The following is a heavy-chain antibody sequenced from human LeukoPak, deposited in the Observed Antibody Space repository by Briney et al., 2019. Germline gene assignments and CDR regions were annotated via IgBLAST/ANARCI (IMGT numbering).Heavy chain of an antibody. Sequence: GGSLRLSCVASGFTVSGNYMSWVRQGPGKGLEGVSVIDSGGSTYYADSVKGRFTISRDNSKNTLYLQMNSLRAEDTAVYYCARDQGGAAATWGQGTLVTVSS. V-gene: IGHV3-53*05. CDR3: ARDQGGAAAT. CDR2: IDSGGST. CDR1: GFTVSGNY. D-gene: IGHD6-13*01. J-gene: IGHJ5*02.